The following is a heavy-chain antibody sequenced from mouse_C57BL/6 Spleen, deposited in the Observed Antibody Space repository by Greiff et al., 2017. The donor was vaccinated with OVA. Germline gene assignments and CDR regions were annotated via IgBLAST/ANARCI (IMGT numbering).Heavy chain of an antibody. Sequence: EVKLVESGGGLVKPGGSLKLSCAASGFTFSSYAMSWVRQTPEKRLEWVATISDGGSYTYYPDNVKGRFTISRDNAKNNLYLQMSHLQSEDTAIYYCAREGLRLGAMDYWGQGTSVTVSS. CDR1: GFTFSSYA. CDR3: AREGLRLGAMDY. D-gene: IGHD3-2*02. CDR2: ISDGGSYT. V-gene: IGHV5-4*03. J-gene: IGHJ4*01.